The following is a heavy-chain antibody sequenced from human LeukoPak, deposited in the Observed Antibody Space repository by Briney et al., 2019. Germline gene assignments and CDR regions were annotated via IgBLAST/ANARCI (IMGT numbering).Heavy chain of an antibody. V-gene: IGHV3-48*01. CDR1: GFTFSSYS. D-gene: IGHD3-9*01. Sequence: GGSLRLSCAASGFTFSSYSMNWVRQAPGKGLEWVSNISSSSSTIYYADSVKGRFTISRDNAKNSLYLQMNSLRAEDTAVYYCARDYDILTGSRYYYYYYGMDVWGQGTTVTVSS. J-gene: IGHJ6*02. CDR3: ARDYDILTGSRYYYYYYGMDV. CDR2: ISSSSSTI.